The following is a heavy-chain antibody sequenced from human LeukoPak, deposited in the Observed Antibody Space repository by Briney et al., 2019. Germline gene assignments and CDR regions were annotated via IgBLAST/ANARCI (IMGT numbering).Heavy chain of an antibody. CDR1: GYTFTSYD. D-gene: IGHD5-18*01. J-gene: IGHJ4*02. CDR2: MNPNSGNT. CDR3: ARGDTAMAPIDY. V-gene: IGHV1-8*01. Sequence: ASVKVSCKASGYTFTSYDINWVRQATGQGLEWMGWMNPNSGNTGYAQKFQGRVTMTRNTSISTAYMELSSLRSEDTAVYYCARGDTAMAPIDYWGQGTLVTVSS.